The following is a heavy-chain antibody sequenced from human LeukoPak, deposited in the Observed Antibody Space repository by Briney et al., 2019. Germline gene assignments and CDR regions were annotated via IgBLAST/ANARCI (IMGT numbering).Heavy chain of an antibody. V-gene: IGHV4-59*01. D-gene: IGHD3-3*01. Sequence: SETLSLTCTVSGGSISSYYWSWIRQPPGKGLEWIGYIYYSGSTNYNPSLKSRVTISVDTSKNQFSLKLSSVTAADTAVYYCAAGFWSGYLDYWGQGTLVTVSS. CDR1: GGSISSYY. CDR2: IYYSGST. J-gene: IGHJ4*02. CDR3: AAGFWSGYLDY.